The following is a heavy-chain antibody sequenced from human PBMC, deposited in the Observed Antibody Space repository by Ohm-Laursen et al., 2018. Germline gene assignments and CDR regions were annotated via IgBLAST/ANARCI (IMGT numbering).Heavy chain of an antibody. J-gene: IGHJ4*02. CDR1: GFTFSNYA. V-gene: IGHV3-64*01. Sequence: SLRLSCAASGFTFSNYAIHWVRQAPGKGLEYVSAISSNGGSTYYANSVKGRFTISRDNSKNTLYLQMGSLRAEDMAVYYCARGQRFFGVVQPYYFDYWGQGTLVTVSS. CDR3: ARGQRFFGVVQPYYFDY. CDR2: ISSNGGST. D-gene: IGHD3-3*01.